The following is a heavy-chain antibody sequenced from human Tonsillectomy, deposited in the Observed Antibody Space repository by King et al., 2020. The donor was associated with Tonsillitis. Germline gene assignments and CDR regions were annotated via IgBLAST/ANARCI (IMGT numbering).Heavy chain of an antibody. CDR1: GFTFDDYA. CDR2: ISGDGGDT. J-gene: IGHJ4*02. D-gene: IGHD3-3*01. Sequence: VQLVESGGGVVQPGGSLRLSCAASGFTFDDYAMHWVRQAPGKGLEWVSLISGDGGDTYYVDSVEGRFTISRDNSKNSLYLQMNSLRTEDTALYYCAKGAPYYDFWNGYYPDCWGQGTLVTVSS. CDR3: AKGAPYYDFWNGYYPDC. V-gene: IGHV3-43*02.